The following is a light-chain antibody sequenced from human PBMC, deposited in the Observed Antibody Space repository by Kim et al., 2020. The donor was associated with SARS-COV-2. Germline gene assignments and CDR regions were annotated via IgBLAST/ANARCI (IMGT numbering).Light chain of an antibody. CDR2: DTS. Sequence: EVVMTQSPATLSVSPGEKVTLSCWASHSVSGNLAWYQQKPGQAPRLLISDTSTKATGTPARFSGSGSGTEFTLTISGLQSEDFAVYYCQQYHNWPLTFGGGTKLEI. CDR3: QQYHNWPLT. CDR1: HSVSGN. J-gene: IGKJ4*01. V-gene: IGKV3-15*01.